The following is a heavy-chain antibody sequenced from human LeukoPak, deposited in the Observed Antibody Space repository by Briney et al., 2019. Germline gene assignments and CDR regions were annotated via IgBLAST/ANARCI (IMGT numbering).Heavy chain of an antibody. Sequence: ASVKVSCKASGYTFTGYYMHWVRQAPGQGLEWMGWINPNSGGTNYAQKFQGRVTMTRDTSISTAYMELSRLRSDDTAVYYCARDAYYYDSSGYFLLGAWGQGTLVTVSS. CDR2: INPNSGGT. V-gene: IGHV1-2*02. D-gene: IGHD3-22*01. CDR3: ARDAYYYDSSGYFLLGA. CDR1: GYTFTGYY. J-gene: IGHJ4*02.